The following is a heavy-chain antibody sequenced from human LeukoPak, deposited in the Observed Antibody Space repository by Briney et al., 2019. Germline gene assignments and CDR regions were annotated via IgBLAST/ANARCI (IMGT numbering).Heavy chain of an antibody. J-gene: IGHJ6*02. CDR3: AKDGRGVRTMAATYYYYYGMDV. D-gene: IGHD6-25*01. CDR2: IRCDGSNK. V-gene: IGHV3-30*02. Sequence: GGSLRLSCAASGFTFSSYGMHWVRQAPGKGLEWVAFIRCDGSNKYYADSVKGRFTISRDNSKNTLYLQMNSLRAEDTAVYYCAKDGRGVRTMAATYYYYYGMDVWGQGTTVTVSS. CDR1: GFTFSSYG.